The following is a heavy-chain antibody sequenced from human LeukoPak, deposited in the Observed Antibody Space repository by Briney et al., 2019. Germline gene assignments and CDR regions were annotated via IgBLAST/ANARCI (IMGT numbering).Heavy chain of an antibody. J-gene: IGHJ4*02. Sequence: SATLSLTCAVSGYSISSGYYWGWIRQPPGQGLERIGSIYHSGITYYNPSLKSRVTISVDTSKHQYSLKLSSVPAADTAVYYCARLPPYSGSSYYFDYWGQGTLVTVSS. CDR2: IYHSGIT. V-gene: IGHV4-38-2*01. CDR3: ARLPPYSGSSYYFDY. D-gene: IGHD6-6*01. CDR1: GYSISSGYY.